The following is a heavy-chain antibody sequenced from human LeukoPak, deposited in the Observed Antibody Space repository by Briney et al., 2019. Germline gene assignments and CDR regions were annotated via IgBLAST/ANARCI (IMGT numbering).Heavy chain of an antibody. CDR3: AKDPNMVRGVITVGYFDY. CDR1: GFTFSSYA. Sequence: PGGSLRLSCAASGFTFSSYAMSWVRQAPGKGLEWVSAISGSGGSTYYADSVKGRFTISRDNSKNTLYLQMNSLRAEDTAVYYCAKDPNMVRGVITVGYFDYWGQGTLVTVSS. V-gene: IGHV3-23*01. CDR2: ISGSGGST. J-gene: IGHJ4*02. D-gene: IGHD3-10*01.